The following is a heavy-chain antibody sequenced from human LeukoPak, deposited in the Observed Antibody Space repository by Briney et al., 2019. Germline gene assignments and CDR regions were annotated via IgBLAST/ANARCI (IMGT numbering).Heavy chain of an antibody. CDR3: ARELVAGIAEYFHH. Sequence: SETLSLTCAVYGGSFSGYYWSWIRQPPGKGLEWIGEINHSGSTNYNPSLKSRVTISVDTSKNQFSLKLSSVTAADTAVYYCARELVAGIAEYFHHWGQGTLVTVSS. CDR1: GGSFSGYY. CDR2: INHSGST. D-gene: IGHD6-19*01. V-gene: IGHV4-34*01. J-gene: IGHJ1*01.